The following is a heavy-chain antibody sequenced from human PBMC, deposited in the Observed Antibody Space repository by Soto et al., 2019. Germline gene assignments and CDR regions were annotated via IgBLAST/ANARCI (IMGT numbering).Heavy chain of an antibody. J-gene: IGHJ4*02. Sequence: PSETLSLTCAVSGGSISSSNWWNWVRQPPGKGLEWIGEIYHSGSTNYNPSLKSRVTISVDKFKNQFSLKLSSVTAADTAVYYCAKEVGYSSGWSEFDYWGQGTLVTVAS. CDR1: GGSISSSNW. CDR2: IYHSGST. V-gene: IGHV4-4*02. CDR3: AKEVGYSSGWSEFDY. D-gene: IGHD6-19*01.